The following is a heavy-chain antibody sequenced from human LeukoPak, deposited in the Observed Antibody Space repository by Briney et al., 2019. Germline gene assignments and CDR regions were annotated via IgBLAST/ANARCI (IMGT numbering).Heavy chain of an antibody. CDR2: INGGGGST. D-gene: IGHD3-10*01. J-gene: IGHJ5*01. CDR1: GFTFSGYA. Sequence: GGSLRLSCTASGFTFSGYAMSWVRQAPGKGLERVSAINGGGGSTYYTDSVKGRFTISRDNSKNSLNLQMNSLRVDDTAVFYCARQIPGSGQGFDSWGQGTLVTVSS. V-gene: IGHV3-23*01. CDR3: ARQIPGSGQGFDS.